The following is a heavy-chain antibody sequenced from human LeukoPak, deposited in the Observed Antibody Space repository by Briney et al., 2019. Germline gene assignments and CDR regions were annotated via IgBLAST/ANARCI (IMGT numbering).Heavy chain of an antibody. V-gene: IGHV1-69*13. CDR2: IIPIFGTA. Sequence: GASAKVSCKASGGTFSSYAISWVRQALGQGLEWMGGIIPIFGTANYAQKFQGRVTITADESTSTAYMELSSLRSEDTAVYYCARGGIAYCGGDCSVEFDYWGQGTLVTVSS. CDR3: ARGGIAYCGGDCSVEFDY. D-gene: IGHD2-21*02. CDR1: GGTFSSYA. J-gene: IGHJ4*02.